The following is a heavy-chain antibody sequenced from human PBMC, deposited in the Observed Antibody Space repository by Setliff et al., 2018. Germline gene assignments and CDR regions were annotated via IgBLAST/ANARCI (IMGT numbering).Heavy chain of an antibody. D-gene: IGHD3-3*01. CDR3: ARWNGSGYFYY. J-gene: IGHJ4*02. Sequence: GASVKVSCKVSGGAFSSYGLTWVRQAPGQGLVWMGRIIPILETTNYAQNFQGRVSITADESTRTAYMELSRLTFEDTAVYYCARWNGSGYFYYWGQGTWVTVS. V-gene: IGHV1-69*11. CDR1: GGAFSSYG. CDR2: IIPILETT.